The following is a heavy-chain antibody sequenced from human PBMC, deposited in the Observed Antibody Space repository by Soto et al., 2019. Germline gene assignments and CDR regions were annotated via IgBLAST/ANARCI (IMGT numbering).Heavy chain of an antibody. CDR2: INHSGST. V-gene: IGHV4-34*01. CDR1: GGPFSGYY. CDR3: ARSDSSGYYRLIPGTHYYGMDV. Sequence: SETLSLTCAVYGGPFSGYYWSWIRQPPGKGLEWIGEINHSGSTNYNPSLKSRVTISVDTSKNQFSLKLSSVTAADTAVYYCARSDSSGYYRLIPGTHYYGMDVWGQGTTVTVSS. D-gene: IGHD3-22*01. J-gene: IGHJ6*02.